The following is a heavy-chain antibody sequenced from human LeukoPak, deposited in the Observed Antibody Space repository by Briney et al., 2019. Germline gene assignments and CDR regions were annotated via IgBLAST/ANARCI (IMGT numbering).Heavy chain of an antibody. V-gene: IGHV4-38-2*02. J-gene: IGHJ4*02. CDR2: INHSGST. CDR1: GYSISSGYY. CDR3: ARALWVKFDY. Sequence: SETLSLTCTVSGYSISSGYYWGWIRQPPGKGLEWIGEINHSGSTNYNPSLKSRVTISVDTSKNQFSLKLSSVTAADTAVYYCARALWVKFDYWGQGTLVTVSS. D-gene: IGHD3-16*01.